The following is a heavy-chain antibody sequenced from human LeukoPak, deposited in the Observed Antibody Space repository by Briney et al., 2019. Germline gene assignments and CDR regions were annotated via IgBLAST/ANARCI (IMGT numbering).Heavy chain of an antibody. Sequence: GGSLRLSCVDSGFTFSSHWMSWVRQAPGKGLEWVANINQGEGEKYYVDSVKGRFTISRDNAKKSLFLQMNSLRAEDTAVYYCARGSTYYDSSGQVPFDYWGQGTLVTVSS. CDR1: GFTFSSHW. D-gene: IGHD3-22*01. V-gene: IGHV3-7*03. CDR3: ARGSTYYDSSGQVPFDY. J-gene: IGHJ4*02. CDR2: INQGEGEK.